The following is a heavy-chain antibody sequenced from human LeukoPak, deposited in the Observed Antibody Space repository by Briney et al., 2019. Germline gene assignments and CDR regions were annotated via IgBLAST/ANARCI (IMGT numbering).Heavy chain of an antibody. CDR3: ARDEGNTMVRGVILYYFDY. J-gene: IGHJ4*02. D-gene: IGHD3-10*01. CDR1: GYTFTGYY. CDR2: SNPNSGGT. Sequence: GASVKVSCKASGYTFTGYYMHWVRQAPGQGLEWMGWSNPNSGGTNYAQKFQGRVTMTRDTSISTAYMELSRLRSDDTAVYYCARDEGNTMVRGVILYYFDYWGQGTLVTVSS. V-gene: IGHV1-2*02.